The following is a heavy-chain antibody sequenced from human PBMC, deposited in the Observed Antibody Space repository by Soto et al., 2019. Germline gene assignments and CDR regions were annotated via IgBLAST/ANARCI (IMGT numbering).Heavy chain of an antibody. J-gene: IGHJ4*02. V-gene: IGHV4-59*01. Sequence: SETLSLTCTVSGGSISSYYWSWIRQPPGKGLEWIGYIYYSGSTNYNPSLKSRVTISVDTSKNRFSLKLGSVTAADKEVYYCASVKNWNDFDYWGQGTLVNVSS. CDR1: GGSISSYY. CDR2: IYYSGST. CDR3: ASVKNWNDFDY. D-gene: IGHD1-1*01.